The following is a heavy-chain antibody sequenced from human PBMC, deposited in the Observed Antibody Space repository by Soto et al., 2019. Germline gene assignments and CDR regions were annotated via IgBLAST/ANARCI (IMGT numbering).Heavy chain of an antibody. D-gene: IGHD5-12*01. V-gene: IGHV4-34*01. CDR1: GGSLSGYY. Sequence: QVQLQQWGAGLLKPSETLSLNCAVNGGSLSGYYWSWIRQPPGKGLESIGEIKDGGSTNYSPSLKSRATISSDTSNNQFSLRLNSVTAADTGVYYCARGQEGVVATHWDQGTLVTVSS. CDR3: ARGQEGVVATH. CDR2: IKDGGST. J-gene: IGHJ4*02.